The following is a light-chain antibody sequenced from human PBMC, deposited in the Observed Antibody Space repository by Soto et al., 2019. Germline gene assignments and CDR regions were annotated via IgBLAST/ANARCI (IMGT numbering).Light chain of an antibody. CDR2: GAS. V-gene: IGKV3-20*01. CDR3: QQYASSPLT. CDR1: QSVGRNY. J-gene: IGKJ4*01. Sequence: ENVLTQSPGTLSVSPGERGILSCRASQSVGRNYLAWYQQKPGQAPRLLIYGASSRATGIPDRFSGSGSGTDFTLTISRLEPEDFAVYYCQQYASSPLTFGGGTKVETK.